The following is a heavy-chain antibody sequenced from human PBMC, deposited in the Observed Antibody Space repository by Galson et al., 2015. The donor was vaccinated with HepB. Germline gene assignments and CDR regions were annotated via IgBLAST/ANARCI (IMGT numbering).Heavy chain of an antibody. CDR2: IKEDGSEK. V-gene: IGHV3-7*01. CDR1: GFTFRSYW. D-gene: IGHD3-3*01. J-gene: IGHJ3*02. Sequence: SLRLSCAASGFTFRSYWMSWVRQAPGKGLEWVATIKEDGSEKYYVDSVKGRFTVSRDNSRNTLFLQMNSLRPEDTAVYYCAKGLLQYDFWARHDAFGIWGQGTMVTVSS. CDR3: AKGLLQYDFWARHDAFGI.